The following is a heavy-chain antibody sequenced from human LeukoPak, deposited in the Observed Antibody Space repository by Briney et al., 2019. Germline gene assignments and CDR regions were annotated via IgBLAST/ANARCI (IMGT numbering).Heavy chain of an antibody. D-gene: IGHD3-3*01. J-gene: IGHJ4*02. CDR2: ISSSSSTI. V-gene: IGHV3-48*01. CDR3: ARLTTYDFSRL. Sequence: GGSLRLSCAASGFTFSSYSMNWVGQAPGKGLKWVSYISSSSSTIYYADSVKGRFTISRDNAKNSLYLQMNSLRAEDTAVYYCARLTTYDFSRLWSEGTLVTVSS. CDR1: GFTFSSYS.